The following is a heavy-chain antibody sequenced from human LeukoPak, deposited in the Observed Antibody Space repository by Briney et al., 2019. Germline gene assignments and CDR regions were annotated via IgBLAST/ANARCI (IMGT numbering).Heavy chain of an antibody. CDR1: GGTFSSYA. V-gene: IGHV1-2*02. Sequence: ASVKVSCKASGGTFSSYAISWVRQAPGQGLEWMGWINPNSGGTNYAQKFQGRVTMTRDTSVSTAYMELSRLRSDDTAVYYCARVGQGYSSGWYQITPDFDYWGQGTLVTVSS. CDR2: INPNSGGT. J-gene: IGHJ4*02. CDR3: ARVGQGYSSGWYQITPDFDY. D-gene: IGHD6-19*01.